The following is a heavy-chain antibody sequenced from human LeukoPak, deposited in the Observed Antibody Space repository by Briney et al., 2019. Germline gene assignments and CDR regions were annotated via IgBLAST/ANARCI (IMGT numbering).Heavy chain of an antibody. V-gene: IGHV4-59*01. CDR2: IYYSGST. CDR1: GGSFSGYY. Sequence: SETLSLTCAVYGGSFSGYYWSWIRQPPGKGLEWIGYIYYSGSTNYNPSLKSRVTISVDTSKNQFSLKLSSVTAADTAVYYCARDESYSNRKARLYYMDVWGKGTTVTVSS. J-gene: IGHJ6*03. CDR3: ARDESYSNRKARLYYMDV. D-gene: IGHD6-13*01.